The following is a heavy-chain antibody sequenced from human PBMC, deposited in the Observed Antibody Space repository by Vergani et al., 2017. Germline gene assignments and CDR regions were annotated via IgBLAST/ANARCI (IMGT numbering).Heavy chain of an antibody. CDR3: ARELFDSGAGSPQRRGSCDY. CDR2: IQCGGSI. Sequence: VQLVESGGGLVEPEGPLRLFCAVSGLIVSSHHMTWVRQAPGKGLEWVGVIQCGGSIFYADTVMGRFTISRDRSKNTLDLHKNSLKAEDTAVYYCARELFDSGAGSPQRRGSCDYWGQGVLVTVSS. J-gene: IGHJ4*02. D-gene: IGHD3-10*01. V-gene: IGHV3-66*01. CDR1: GLIVSSHH.